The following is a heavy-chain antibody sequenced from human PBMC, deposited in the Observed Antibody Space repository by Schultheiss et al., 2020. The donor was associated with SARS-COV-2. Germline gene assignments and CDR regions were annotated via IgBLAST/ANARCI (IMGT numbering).Heavy chain of an antibody. V-gene: IGHV4-4*08. D-gene: IGHD6-13*01. Sequence: SETLSLTCTVSGGSISPYHWSWIRQPPGKGLEWIGRIYTSGSTNYNPSLKSRVTISVDTSKNQFSLKLSSVTAADTAVYYCARDSSRTMDVWGKGTTVTVSS. CDR3: ARDSSRTMDV. CDR2: IYTSGST. J-gene: IGHJ6*03. CDR1: GGSISPYH.